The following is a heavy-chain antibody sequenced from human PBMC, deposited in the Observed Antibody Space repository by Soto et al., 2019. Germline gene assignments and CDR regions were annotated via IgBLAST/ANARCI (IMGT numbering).Heavy chain of an antibody. J-gene: IGHJ6*02. Sequence: QVQLVQSGAEVKKPGSSVKVSCKTAGVSFNNNGIGWVRQAPGHGLEWMGGVSLPFRPSTYARKFQGRISITADASTGTVNMELSSLTYEDTAQYYCARVLYYGSGSYSPYGMDVWGQGTTVTVSS. CDR1: GVSFNNNG. V-gene: IGHV1-69*01. D-gene: IGHD3-10*01. CDR3: ARVLYYGSGSYSPYGMDV. CDR2: VSLPFRPS.